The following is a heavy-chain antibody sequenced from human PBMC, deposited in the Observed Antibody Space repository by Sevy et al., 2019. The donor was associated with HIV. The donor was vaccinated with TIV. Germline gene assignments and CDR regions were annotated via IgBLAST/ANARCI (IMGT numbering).Heavy chain of an antibody. D-gene: IGHD3-9*01. V-gene: IGHV3-30-3*01. CDR3: ARDSKVLRYFDWLTDY. J-gene: IGHJ4*02. CDR2: ISYDGSNK. CDR1: GFTFSSYA. Sequence: GGSLTLSCAASGFTFSSYAMHWVRHAPGKGLEWVAVISYDGSNKYYADSVKGRFTISRDNSKNTLYLQMNSLRAEDTAVYYCARDSKVLRYFDWLTDYWGQGTLVTVSS.